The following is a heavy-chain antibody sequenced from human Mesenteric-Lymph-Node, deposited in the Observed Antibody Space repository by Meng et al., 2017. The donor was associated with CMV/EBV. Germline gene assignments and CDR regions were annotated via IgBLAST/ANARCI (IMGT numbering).Heavy chain of an antibody. D-gene: IGHD4-23*01. CDR2: IYSGAGT. CDR3: ASDYGGHGLVYDM. V-gene: IGHV3-53*01. CDR1: GFTVSSNY. Sequence: GGSLRLSCAASGFTVSSNYMSWVRQAPGKGLEWVSVIYSGAGTYYADSVKGRFTISRDSAKNSVHLQMNTLRAEDTAVYFCASDYGGHGLVYDMWGQGTLVTVSS. J-gene: IGHJ3*02.